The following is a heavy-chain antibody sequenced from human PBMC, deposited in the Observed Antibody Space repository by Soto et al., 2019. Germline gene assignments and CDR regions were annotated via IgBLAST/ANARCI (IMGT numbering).Heavy chain of an antibody. CDR1: GGSISSYY. CDR3: ARLGGGYSYGPDY. CDR2: IYYSGST. V-gene: IGHV4-59*08. Sequence: SETLSLTCTVSGGSISSYYWSWIRHPPGKGLEWIGYIYYSGSTNYNPSLKSRVTISVDTSKNQFSLKLSSVTAADTAVYYCARLGGGYSYGPDYWGQGTLVTVSS. J-gene: IGHJ4*02. D-gene: IGHD5-18*01.